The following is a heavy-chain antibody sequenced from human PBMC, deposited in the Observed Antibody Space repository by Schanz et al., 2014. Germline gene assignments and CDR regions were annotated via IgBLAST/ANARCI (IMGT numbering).Heavy chain of an antibody. J-gene: IGHJ4*02. CDR2: MNPDSGNT. Sequence: QVHLVQSGAEVKKPGSSVKVSCKASGGTFSTYTISWVRQAPGQGLEWMGWMNPDSGNTGFAQKFRGRVTMTRNTSMSTAYIELHILTSEDTAVYYCARGRTFDYWGQGTLVTVSS. V-gene: IGHV1-8*02. CDR1: GGTFSTYT. CDR3: ARGRTFDY.